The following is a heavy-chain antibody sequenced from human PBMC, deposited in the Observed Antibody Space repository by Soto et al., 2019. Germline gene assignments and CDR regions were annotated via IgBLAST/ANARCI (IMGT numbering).Heavy chain of an antibody. D-gene: IGHD3-10*01. Sequence: SGPTLVNPTETLTLTCTVSGFSLSNARMGVSWIRQPPGKALEWLAHIFSNDEKSYSTSLKSRLTISKDTSKSQVVLTMTNMDPVDTATYYCARPYGSGGYYRLDAFDIWGQGTMVTVSS. V-gene: IGHV2-26*01. CDR3: ARPYGSGGYYRLDAFDI. CDR1: GFSLSNARMG. CDR2: IFSNDEK. J-gene: IGHJ3*02.